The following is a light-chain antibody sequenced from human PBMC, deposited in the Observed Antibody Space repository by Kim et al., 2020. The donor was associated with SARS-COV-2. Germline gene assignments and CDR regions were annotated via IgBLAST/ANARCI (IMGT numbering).Light chain of an antibody. J-gene: IGKJ1*01. Sequence: SPGERATLSCRASQSVTSGYLAWYQQKPGQAPRLLIYGASSRATGVPDRFSGSRSGTDFILTISRLEPEDLAVYYCQQYNVSPWTFGQGTKVDIK. CDR1: QSVTSGY. CDR2: GAS. V-gene: IGKV3-20*01. CDR3: QQYNVSPWT.